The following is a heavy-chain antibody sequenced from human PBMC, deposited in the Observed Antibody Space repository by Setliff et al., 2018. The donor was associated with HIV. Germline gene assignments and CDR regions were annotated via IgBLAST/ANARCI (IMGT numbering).Heavy chain of an antibody. D-gene: IGHD3-10*01. J-gene: IGHJ4*02. CDR1: GDSISNSY. V-gene: IGHV4-59*08. Sequence: SETLSLTCTVSGDSISNSYWSWIRQPPGKGLEWIGCIDDSGTTKYNPSVTSRVTISVDASKNQFFLQLISVTAADTAVYYCARQGGYNSPLMVWGQGKLVTVSS. CDR2: IDDSGTT. CDR3: ARQGGYNSPLMV.